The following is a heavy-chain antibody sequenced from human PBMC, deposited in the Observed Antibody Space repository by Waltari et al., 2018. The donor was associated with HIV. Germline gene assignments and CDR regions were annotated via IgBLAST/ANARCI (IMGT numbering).Heavy chain of an antibody. CDR2: NSSSRSTI. CDR1: GFTFSSYG. V-gene: IGHV3-48*01. Sequence: EVQLVESGGGLVQPGGSLRLSFAASGFTFSSYGMNWVRQAPEKGLEWVSYNSSSRSTIYSADSGKGRFTISRDNAKNSLYLQMNSLRAEDTAVYYCARSKYSSSSGFDLWGRGTLVTVSS. J-gene: IGHJ2*01. CDR3: ARSKYSSSSGFDL. D-gene: IGHD6-6*01.